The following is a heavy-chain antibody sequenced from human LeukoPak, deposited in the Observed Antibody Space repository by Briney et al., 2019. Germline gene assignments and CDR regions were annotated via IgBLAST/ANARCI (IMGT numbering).Heavy chain of an antibody. D-gene: IGHD3-16*02. Sequence: GGSLRLSCAASGFTSSSYWMSWVRQAPGKGLEWVANIKQDGSEKYYVDSVKGRFTISRDNAKNSLYLQMNSLRAEDTAVYFCAKETGLLGTYPFDYWGQGTLVTVSS. CDR1: GFTSSSYW. J-gene: IGHJ4*02. V-gene: IGHV3-7*03. CDR3: AKETGLLGTYPFDY. CDR2: IKQDGSEK.